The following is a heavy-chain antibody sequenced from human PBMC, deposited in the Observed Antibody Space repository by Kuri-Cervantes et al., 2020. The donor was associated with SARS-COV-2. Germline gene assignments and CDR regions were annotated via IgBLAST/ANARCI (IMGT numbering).Heavy chain of an antibody. CDR3: AKGSSGSYEWFDP. D-gene: IGHD1-26*01. CDR2: ISWDGGST. Sequence: ETLSLTCAASGFTFDDYTMHWVRQAPGKGLEWVSLISWDGGSTYYADSVKGRFTISRDNSKNSLYLQMNSLRTEDTALYYCAKGSSGSYEWFDPWGQGTLVTVSS. J-gene: IGHJ5*02. CDR1: GFTFDDYT. V-gene: IGHV3-43*01.